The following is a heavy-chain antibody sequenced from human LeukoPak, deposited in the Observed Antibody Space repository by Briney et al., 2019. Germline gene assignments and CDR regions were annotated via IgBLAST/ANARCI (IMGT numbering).Heavy chain of an antibody. CDR2: ISSSSSYI. J-gene: IGHJ3*02. Sequence: PGGSLRLSCAASGFTFSSYSMNWVRQAPGKGLEWVSSISSSSSYIYYADSVKGRFTISRDNAKNSLYLQMNSLRAEDTAVYYCARDRIMVVTAGRSSDAFDIWGQGTMVTVSS. D-gene: IGHD2-21*02. CDR1: GFTFSSYS. V-gene: IGHV3-21*01. CDR3: ARDRIMVVTAGRSSDAFDI.